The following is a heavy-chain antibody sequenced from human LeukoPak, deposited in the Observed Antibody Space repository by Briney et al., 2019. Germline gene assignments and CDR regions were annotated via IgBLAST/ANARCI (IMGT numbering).Heavy chain of an antibody. J-gene: IGHJ3*02. CDR3: TTEQVGDYGLGAFDI. CDR1: GFTFSNAW. CDR2: IKSKTDGGTT. V-gene: IGHV3-15*01. D-gene: IGHD1-26*01. Sequence: GGSLRLSCAASGFTFSNAWMSWVRQAPGKGLEWVGRIKSKTDGGTTDYAAPVKGRFTISRDDSKNTLYLQMNSLKTEDTAVYYCTTEQVGDYGLGAFDIWGQGTMVTVSS.